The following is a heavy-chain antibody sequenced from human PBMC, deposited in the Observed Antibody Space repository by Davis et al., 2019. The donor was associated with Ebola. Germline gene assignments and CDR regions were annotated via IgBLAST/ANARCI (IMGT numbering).Heavy chain of an antibody. Sequence: ASVKVSCKASGYTFTSYAMHWVRQAPGQRLEWMGWINAGNGNTKYSQKFQGRVTITRDTSASTAYMHLSSLRSEDTSVYYCARDRGGDYSFDYWGQGTLVTVSS. CDR3: ARDRGGDYSFDY. CDR1: GYTFTSYA. V-gene: IGHV1-3*01. D-gene: IGHD3-10*01. J-gene: IGHJ4*02. CDR2: INAGNGNT.